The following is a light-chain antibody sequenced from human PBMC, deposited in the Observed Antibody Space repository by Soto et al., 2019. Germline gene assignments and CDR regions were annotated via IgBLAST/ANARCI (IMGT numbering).Light chain of an antibody. CDR1: QAIRTA. V-gene: IGKV1-6*01. CDR3: LLDFSYFWA. Sequence: AIQLAQSPSSLSASVGDRVTITCRASQAIRTALGWYQQKPGKPPKLLIYAASTLQGGVPPRFSGSGSGTDFALTISSLQPEDFETYYCLLDFSYFWAFGQGTKVE. J-gene: IGKJ1*01. CDR2: AAS.